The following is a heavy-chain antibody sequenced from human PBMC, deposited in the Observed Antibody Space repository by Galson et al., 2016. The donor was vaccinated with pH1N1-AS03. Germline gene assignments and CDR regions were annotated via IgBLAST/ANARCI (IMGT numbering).Heavy chain of an antibody. J-gene: IGHJ5*02. CDR2: IITNLGVT. CDR1: GDSFSKYV. D-gene: IGHD5-24*01. CDR3: AHNQSNGYNYWLDP. V-gene: IGHV1-69*04. Sequence: SVKVSCKASGDSFSKYVISWVRQAPGQGLQWMGRIITNLGVTNYAQRFQARVTITADKSSCTVHMEVTNLTSDDTAIYYCAHNQSNGYNYWLDPWGQGTLVTVSS.